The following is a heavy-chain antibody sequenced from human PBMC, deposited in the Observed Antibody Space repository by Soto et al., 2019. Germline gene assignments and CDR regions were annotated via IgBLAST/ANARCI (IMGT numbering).Heavy chain of an antibody. CDR2: INHSGST. V-gene: IGHV4-34*01. J-gene: IGHJ6*03. Sequence: PSETLSLTCAVYGGSFSAYYWSWIRQPPGKGLEWIGEINHSGSTNYNPSLKSRVTISVDTSKNQFSLKLSSVTAADTAVYYCAIGFEPGSSSGLYYYYNKDVWSKGSTVTVSS. D-gene: IGHD6-6*01. CDR3: AIGFEPGSSSGLYYYYNKDV. CDR1: GGSFSAYY.